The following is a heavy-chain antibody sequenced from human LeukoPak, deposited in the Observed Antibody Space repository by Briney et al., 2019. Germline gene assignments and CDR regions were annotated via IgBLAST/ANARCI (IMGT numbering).Heavy chain of an antibody. CDR2: IYHSGST. CDR1: GGSISSGGYY. D-gene: IGHD4-11*01. J-gene: IGHJ4*02. Sequence: SQTLSLTCTVSGGSISSGGYYWSWIRQPPGKGLEWIGYIYHSGSTYYNPSLKSRVTISVDTSKNQFSLKLSSVTAADTAVYYCARHRGFYSKSDFDYWGQGTLVTVSS. CDR3: ARHRGFYSKSDFDY. V-gene: IGHV4-30-2*01.